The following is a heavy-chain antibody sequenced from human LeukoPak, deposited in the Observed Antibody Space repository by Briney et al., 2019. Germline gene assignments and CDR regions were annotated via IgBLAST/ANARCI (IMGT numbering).Heavy chain of an antibody. Sequence: GGSLRLSCTASGFTFGDYAMSWVRQAPGKGLEWVGFIRSKAYGGTTEYAASVKGRFTISRDDSKSIAYLQMNSLETEDTAVYYCTIFVGSSTSLIDYWGERTLGSASS. CDR1: GFTFGDYA. D-gene: IGHD2-2*01. V-gene: IGHV3-49*04. CDR2: IRSKAYGGTT. CDR3: TIFVGSSTSLIDY. J-gene: IGHJ4*02.